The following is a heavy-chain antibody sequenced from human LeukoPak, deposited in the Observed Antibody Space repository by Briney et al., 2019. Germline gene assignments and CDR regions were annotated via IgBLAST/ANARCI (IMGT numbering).Heavy chain of an antibody. V-gene: IGHV4-38-2*01. CDR2: IHHSGST. D-gene: IGHD3-10*01. J-gene: IGHJ4*02. CDR3: ARGYSGVRGVIILPFDY. CDR1: GYSISSGYY. Sequence: SETLSLTCAVSGYSISSGYYWGWIRQPSGKVLEWIGSIHHSGSTYYNPSLKSRVTISVDTSKNQFSLKLSSVTAADTAVYYCARGYSGVRGVIILPFDYWGQGTLVTVSS.